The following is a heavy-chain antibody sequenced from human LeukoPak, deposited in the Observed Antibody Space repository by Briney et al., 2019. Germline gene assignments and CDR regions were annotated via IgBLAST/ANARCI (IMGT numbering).Heavy chain of an antibody. J-gene: IGHJ3*02. CDR1: GFTFSTYA. CDR2: ITSGSSTT. V-gene: IGHV3-48*01. CDR3: AREAGTTKGAFDI. Sequence: GGSPRLSCAASGFTFSTYAMNWVRQAPGKGLEWVSFITSGSSTTYYADSVKGRFTISRDNAKNSLFLQMNSLRAEDTAVYYCAREAGTTKGAFDIWGQGTLVTVSS. D-gene: IGHD1-1*01.